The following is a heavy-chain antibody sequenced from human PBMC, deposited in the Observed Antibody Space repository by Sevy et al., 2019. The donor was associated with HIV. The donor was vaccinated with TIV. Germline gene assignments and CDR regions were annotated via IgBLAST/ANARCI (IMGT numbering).Heavy chain of an antibody. J-gene: IGHJ3*02. V-gene: IGHV6-1*01. CDR2: TNYRSKWYT. Sequence: SQTLSLTCAISGDSVSSSSAAWDWIRQSPSRVLEWLGRTNYRSKWYTDYAVSVKSRVTINADTSKNQFSLQLKSVIPEDTAVYYRARVGELFGAFDIWGQGTMVTVSS. CDR1: GDSVSSSSAA. CDR3: ARVGELFGAFDI. D-gene: IGHD3-10*01.